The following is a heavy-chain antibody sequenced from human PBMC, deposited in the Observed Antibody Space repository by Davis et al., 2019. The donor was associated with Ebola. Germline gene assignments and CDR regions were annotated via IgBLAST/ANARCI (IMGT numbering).Heavy chain of an antibody. J-gene: IGHJ4*02. CDR1: GYTFTGYY. Sequence: AASVKVSCKASGYTFTGYYMHWVRQAPGQGLEWMGRINPNSGGTNYAQKFQGRVTMTRDTSISTAYMELSRLRSDDTAVYYCARAEIGYSYGYGHDYWGQGTLVTVSS. CDR3: ARAEIGYSYGYGHDY. V-gene: IGHV1-2*06. CDR2: INPNSGGT. D-gene: IGHD5-18*01.